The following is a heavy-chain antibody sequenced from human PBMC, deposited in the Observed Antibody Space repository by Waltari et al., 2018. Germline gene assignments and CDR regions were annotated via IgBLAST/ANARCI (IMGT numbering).Heavy chain of an antibody. Sequence: EVQMVESGGGSVRPGQSLRLSCVASGFTFAPAWLTWVRQAPGKGLEWVGRIQSKSDGNRTDFAAPVKGRFSISRDDSRNTVYLQMNSLRNEDTALYYCTTLDAPWGGGWGQGTLVTVSS. CDR2: IQSKSDGNRT. V-gene: IGHV3-15*01. D-gene: IGHD1-26*01. CDR1: GFTFAPAW. CDR3: TTLDAPWGGG. J-gene: IGHJ4*02.